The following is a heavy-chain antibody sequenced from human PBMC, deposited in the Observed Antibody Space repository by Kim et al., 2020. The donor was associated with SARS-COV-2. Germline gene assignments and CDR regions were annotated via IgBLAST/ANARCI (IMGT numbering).Heavy chain of an antibody. CDR3: SRDGAGGGLSDY. J-gene: IGHJ4*02. Sequence: GGSLTLSCASSGFTFSSYWMHWVRQAPGKGLVCVSRIKTDGTGISYADSVMDRFTLSNDNPKNPLYLQMNSLRVEDTDVYYCSRDGAGGGLSDYWAEGT. CDR2: IKTDGTGI. V-gene: IGHV3-74*01. D-gene: IGHD3-16*01. CDR1: GFTFSSYW.